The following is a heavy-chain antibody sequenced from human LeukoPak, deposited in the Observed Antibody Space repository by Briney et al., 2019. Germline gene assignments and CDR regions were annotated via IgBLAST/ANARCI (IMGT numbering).Heavy chain of an antibody. J-gene: IGHJ5*02. Sequence: SETLSLTCTVSGGSISRSSNYWGWIRQPPGKGLEWIGHIYYSGITYNNPSLKSRLTISIDTSKNQFSLKLYSVTAADTAIYYCASLIAVWSWFVPWGQGTLVTVSS. D-gene: IGHD6-19*01. CDR3: ASLIAVWSWFVP. CDR2: IYYSGIT. V-gene: IGHV4-39*07. CDR1: GGSISRSSNY.